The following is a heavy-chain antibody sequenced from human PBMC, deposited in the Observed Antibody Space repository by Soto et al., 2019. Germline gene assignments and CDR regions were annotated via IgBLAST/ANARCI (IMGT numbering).Heavy chain of an antibody. CDR1: GGPISSTNYY. J-gene: IGHJ3*01. V-gene: IGHV4-39*01. CDR2: AYYTGTT. Sequence: SSETLSLTCTVSGGPISSTNYYWGWVRQPPGEGLEWIGSAYYTGTTYYSPFLKSRITISVDTSKNQFSLKLDSVTAADTAVYYCARIEEPGSLDVWGQGTMVTVSS. D-gene: IGHD1-1*01. CDR3: ARIEEPGSLDV.